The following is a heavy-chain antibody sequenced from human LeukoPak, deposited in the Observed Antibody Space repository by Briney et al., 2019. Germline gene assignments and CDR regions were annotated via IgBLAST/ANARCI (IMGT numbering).Heavy chain of an antibody. CDR1: GFTFSSYG. J-gene: IGHJ4*02. CDR2: ISYDGSNK. D-gene: IGHD6-13*01. CDR3: AGLSGYSSSWYRDY. Sequence: GRSLRLSCAASGFTFSSYGMHWVRQAPGKGLEWVAVISYDGSNKYYADSVKGRFTISRDNSKNTLYLQMNSLRAEDTAVYYCAGLSGYSSSWYRDYWGQGTLVTVSS. V-gene: IGHV3-30*03.